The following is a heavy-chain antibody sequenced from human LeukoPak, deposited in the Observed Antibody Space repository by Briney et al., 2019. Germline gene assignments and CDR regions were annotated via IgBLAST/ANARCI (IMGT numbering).Heavy chain of an antibody. CDR1: GFNYSIYG. Sequence: GGSLRLSCAASGFNYSIYGMHWVRQAPGKGLEWVTFVRYDQSATVYADSVQGRFAISRDNSKNTVYLQMNSLRVEGTALYFCVKDQGECPGSRCYLRFLEYWGQGTLVIVSS. V-gene: IGHV3-30*02. D-gene: IGHD3-3*01. CDR3: VKDQGECPGSRCYLRFLEY. CDR2: VRYDQSAT. J-gene: IGHJ4*02.